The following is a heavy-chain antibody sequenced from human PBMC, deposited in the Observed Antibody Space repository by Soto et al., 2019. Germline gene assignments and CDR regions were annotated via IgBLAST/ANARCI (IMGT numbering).Heavy chain of an antibody. Sequence: QVQLQESGPGLVKPSQTLSLPCTVSGASISSGDYYLSWIHQPPGKVLEWIGHIYYSGSTYYNPSLKSRLTISVDTSKNQFSLKLSSVIAADTAVYYCARVKATISRRYDFDYWGQGTPVTVSS. D-gene: IGHD5-12*01. V-gene: IGHV4-30-4*01. CDR2: IYYSGST. CDR1: GASISSGDYY. J-gene: IGHJ4*02. CDR3: ARVKATISRRYDFDY.